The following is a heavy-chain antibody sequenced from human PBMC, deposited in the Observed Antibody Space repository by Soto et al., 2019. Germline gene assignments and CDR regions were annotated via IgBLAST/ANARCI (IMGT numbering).Heavy chain of an antibody. CDR2: ISGSGGST. V-gene: IGHV3-23*01. CDR3: AKAPITLSYFRIDGHYFDY. D-gene: IGHD1-20*01. Sequence: GGSLRLSCAASGFTFSSYAMSWVRQAPGKGLEWVSAISGSGGSTYYADSVKGRFTISRDNSKNTLYLQMNSLRFEDTAVYYCAKAPITLSYFRIDGHYFDYWGQGTLVTVSS. CDR1: GFTFSSYA. J-gene: IGHJ4*02.